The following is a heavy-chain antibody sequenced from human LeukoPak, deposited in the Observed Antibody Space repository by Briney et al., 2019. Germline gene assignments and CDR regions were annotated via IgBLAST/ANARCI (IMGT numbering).Heavy chain of an antibody. J-gene: IGHJ4*02. V-gene: IGHV4-39*01. D-gene: IGHD6-19*01. Sequence: SETLSLTCTVSGGSISSSSYYWGWIRQPPGKGLEWIGSIYYSGSTYYNPSLKSRVTISVDTSKNQFSLKLSSVTAADTAVYYCARQVAGRDYWGQGTLVTVSS. CDR1: GGSISSSSYY. CDR2: IYYSGST. CDR3: ARQVAGRDY.